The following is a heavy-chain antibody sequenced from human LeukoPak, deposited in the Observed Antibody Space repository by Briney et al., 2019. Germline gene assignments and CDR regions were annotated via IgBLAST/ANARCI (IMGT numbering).Heavy chain of an antibody. CDR2: ISGDGGST. CDR3: ARSTRTYYYDSSGYLRDLQFDY. D-gene: IGHD3-22*01. J-gene: IGHJ4*02. CDR1: GFTFDDYA. Sequence: GGSLRLSCAASGFTFDDYAMHWVRQAPGKGLEWVSLISGDGGSTYYADSVKGRFTITRDNSKNSLYLQMNSLRAEDTAVYYCARSTRTYYYDSSGYLRDLQFDYWGQGTLVTVSS. V-gene: IGHV3-43*02.